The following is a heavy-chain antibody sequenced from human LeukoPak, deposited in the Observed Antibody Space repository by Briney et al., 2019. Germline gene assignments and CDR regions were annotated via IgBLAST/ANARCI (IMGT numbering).Heavy chain of an antibody. V-gene: IGHV4-59*01. J-gene: IGHJ5*02. Sequence: ASQTLSLTCTVSGGSISSYYWSWIRQPPGKGLEWIGYIYYSGSTNYNPSLKSRVTVSVDTSKNQFSLKLSSVTAADTAVYYCARVEFYDFWSGSPTGWFDPWGQGTLVTVSS. CDR2: IYYSGST. D-gene: IGHD3-3*01. CDR3: ARVEFYDFWSGSPTGWFDP. CDR1: GGSISSYY.